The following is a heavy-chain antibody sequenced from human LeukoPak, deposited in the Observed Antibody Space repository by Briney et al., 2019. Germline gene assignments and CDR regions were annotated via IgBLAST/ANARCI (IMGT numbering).Heavy chain of an antibody. D-gene: IGHD3-22*01. CDR3: ARVTPNYYDSSGYLSDY. Sequence: ASVKVSCKASGYTFTSYAMNWVRQAPGQGLEWMGWISAYNGNTNYAQKLQGRVTMTTDTSTSTAYMELRSLRSDDTAVYYCARVTPNYYDSSGYLSDYWGQGTLVTVSS. CDR1: GYTFTSYA. V-gene: IGHV1-18*01. CDR2: ISAYNGNT. J-gene: IGHJ4*02.